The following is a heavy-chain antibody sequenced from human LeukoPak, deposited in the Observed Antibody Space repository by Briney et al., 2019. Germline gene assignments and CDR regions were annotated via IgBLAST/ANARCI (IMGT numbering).Heavy chain of an antibody. D-gene: IGHD3-22*01. CDR3: ASGAEDYYDSRGFDY. V-gene: IGHV4-31*03. CDR1: GGSISSGGYY. J-gene: IGHJ4*02. Sequence: KPSETLSLTCTVSGGSISSGGYYWSWIRQHPGKGLEWIGYIYYSGSTYYNPSLKSRVTISVDTSKNQFSLKLSSVTAADTAVYYCASGAEDYYDSRGFDYWGQGTLVTVSS. CDR2: IYYSGST.